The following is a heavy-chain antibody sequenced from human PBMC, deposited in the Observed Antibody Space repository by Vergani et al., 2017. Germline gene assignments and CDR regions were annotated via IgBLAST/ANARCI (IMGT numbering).Heavy chain of an antibody. CDR1: GFTFSSYG. Sequence: QVQLVESGGGVVQPGRSLRLSCAASGFTFSSYGMHWVRQAPGKGLEWVAVISYDGSNKYYADSVKGRFTISRDNSQNTLYLQMNSLRAEETAVYYCAKDSNYGDYPGYFDDWGQGTLVTVSS. CDR3: AKDSNYGDYPGYFDD. V-gene: IGHV3-30*18. D-gene: IGHD4-17*01. J-gene: IGHJ4*02. CDR2: ISYDGSNK.